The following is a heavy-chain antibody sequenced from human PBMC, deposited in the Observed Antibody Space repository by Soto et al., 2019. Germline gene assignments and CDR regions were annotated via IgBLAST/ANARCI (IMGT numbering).Heavy chain of an antibody. J-gene: IGHJ4*02. Sequence: PSETLSLTCTVSGGSISSSSYYWGWIRQPPGKGLEWIGSIYYSGSTCYNPSLKSRVTISVDTSKNQFSLKLSSVTAADTAVYYCERHWTLGNGYLDYWGQGALVTVSS. D-gene: IGHD7-27*01. CDR1: GGSISSSSYY. CDR3: ERHWTLGNGYLDY. V-gene: IGHV4-39*01. CDR2: IYYSGST.